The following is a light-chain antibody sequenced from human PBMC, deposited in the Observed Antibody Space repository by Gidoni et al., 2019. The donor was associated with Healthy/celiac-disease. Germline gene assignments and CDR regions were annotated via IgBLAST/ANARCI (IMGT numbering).Light chain of an antibody. Sequence: QSALTQPRSVSGSPGPPVTLSCTGTSSDVGGYNYVSWYQQHPGKAPKLMIYDVSKRPSGVPDRFSGSKSGNTASLTISGLQAEDEADYYCCSYAGSYTYVFGTGTKVTVL. CDR3: CSYAGSYTYV. J-gene: IGLJ1*01. V-gene: IGLV2-11*01. CDR1: SSDVGGYNY. CDR2: DVS.